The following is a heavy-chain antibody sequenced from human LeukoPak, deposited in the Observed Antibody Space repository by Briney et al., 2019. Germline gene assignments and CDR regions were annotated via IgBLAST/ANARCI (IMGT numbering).Heavy chain of an antibody. CDR2: IYYSGST. D-gene: IGHD1-26*01. CDR3: ARVVGYSSSSYRHSGSYYYRFDP. Sequence: SETLSLTCTVSGGSISSYYWSWIRQPPGKGLEWIGYIYYSGSTNYNPSLKSRVTISVDTPKNQFSLKLSSVTAADTAVYYCARVVGYSSSSYRHSGSYYYRFDPWGQGTLVTVSS. J-gene: IGHJ5*02. V-gene: IGHV4-59*01. CDR1: GGSISSYY.